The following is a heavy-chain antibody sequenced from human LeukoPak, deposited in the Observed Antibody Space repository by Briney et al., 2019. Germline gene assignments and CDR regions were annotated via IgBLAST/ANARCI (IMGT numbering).Heavy chain of an antibody. J-gene: IGHJ4*02. CDR3: AKGSGPMRPYYFDY. D-gene: IGHD6-19*01. Sequence: GASLRLSCAASGFTFSNSAMSWVRQAPGKGLEWVSAISGSGGSTYYADSVKGRFTISRDSSKSTLYLQMNTLRAEDTAVYYCAKGSGPMRPYYFDYWGQGTLVAVSS. V-gene: IGHV3-23*01. CDR2: ISGSGGST. CDR1: GFTFSNSA.